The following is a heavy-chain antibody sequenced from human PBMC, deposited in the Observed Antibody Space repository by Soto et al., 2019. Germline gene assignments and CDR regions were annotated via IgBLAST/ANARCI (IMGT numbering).Heavy chain of an antibody. V-gene: IGHV3-53*01. Sequence: EVQLVESGGGLIQPGGSLRLSCAASGFTVSSNYMSWVRQAPGKGLEWVSVIYSGGSTYYADSVKGRFTISRDNSKNTLYLQMNILRAEDTAVYYCARVERGESYYYGMDVWGQGTTVTVSS. CDR1: GFTVSSNY. D-gene: IGHD3-10*01. CDR2: IYSGGST. J-gene: IGHJ6*02. CDR3: ARVERGESYYYGMDV.